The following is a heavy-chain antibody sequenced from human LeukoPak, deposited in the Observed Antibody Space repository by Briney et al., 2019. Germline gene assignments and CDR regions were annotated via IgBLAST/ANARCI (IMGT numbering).Heavy chain of an antibody. J-gene: IGHJ3*02. CDR1: GASISSYY. D-gene: IGHD2-21*02. Sequence: PSETLSLTCTVSGASISSYYWSWIRQPAGKGLEWIGRLYTSGSTNYNPSLKSRVTMSVDTSKNQFSLKLSSVTAADTALYYCTRDNGGDWYALDIWGQGTVVTVPS. V-gene: IGHV4-4*07. CDR3: TRDNGGDWYALDI. CDR2: LYTSGST.